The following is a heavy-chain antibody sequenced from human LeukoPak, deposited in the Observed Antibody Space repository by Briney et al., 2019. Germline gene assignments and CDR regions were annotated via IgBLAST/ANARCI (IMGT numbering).Heavy chain of an antibody. CDR3: ARGSGYDYFDN. Sequence: PGGSLRLSCAASGFTASSNYMSWVRQAPGKGLQWVSVIYSGGSTYYADSVKGRFTISRDISKNTLYLQMNSLRAEDTAVYYCARGSGYDYFDNWGQGTLVTVSS. D-gene: IGHD6-25*01. V-gene: IGHV3-66*01. CDR1: GFTASSNY. CDR2: IYSGGST. J-gene: IGHJ4*02.